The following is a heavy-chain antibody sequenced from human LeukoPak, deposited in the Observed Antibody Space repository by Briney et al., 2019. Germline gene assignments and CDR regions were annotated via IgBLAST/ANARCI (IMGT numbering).Heavy chain of an antibody. CDR2: IYYTGRT. CDR3: ARQPHPRGSFDY. CDR1: GDSFSRNTYS. Sequence: SETLSLTCTVSGDSFSRNTYSWGWIRQPPGKGLEWIGSIYYTGRTFYNPSLKSRVTISVDTSKNQFSLKLSSVTAADTAVYYCARQPHPRGSFDYWGQGTLVTVFS. V-gene: IGHV4-39*07. J-gene: IGHJ4*02. D-gene: IGHD3-16*01.